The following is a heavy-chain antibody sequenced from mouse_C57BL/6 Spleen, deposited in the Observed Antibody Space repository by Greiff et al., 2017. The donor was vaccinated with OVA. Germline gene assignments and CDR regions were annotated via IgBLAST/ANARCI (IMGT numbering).Heavy chain of an antibody. J-gene: IGHJ2*01. CDR2: ISYDGSN. CDR3: ASGGSGYYPDY. V-gene: IGHV3-6*01. Sequence: VQLKESGPGLVKPSQSLSLTCSVTGYSITSGYYWNWIRQFPGNKLEWMGYISYDGSNNYNPSLKNRISITRDTSKNQFFLKLNSVTTEDTATYYCASGGSGYYPDYWGQGTTLTVSS. D-gene: IGHD3-2*02. CDR1: GYSITSGYY.